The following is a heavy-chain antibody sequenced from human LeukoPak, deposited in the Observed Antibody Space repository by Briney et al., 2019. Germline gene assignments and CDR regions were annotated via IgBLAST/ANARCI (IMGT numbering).Heavy chain of an antibody. CDR1: RFTFSNFN. J-gene: IGHJ4*02. CDR2: STSDGGSI. CDR3: VRGLYGLGWDY. D-gene: IGHD3-10*01. V-gene: IGHV3-64D*06. Sequence: GESLKISCSASRFTFSNFNMHWVRQAPGKGLQFVSGSTSDGGSIDYADSVRGRFTISRDNYKNTLYLRMTSLRVEDSALYYCVRGLYGLGWDYWGPGTLVTASS.